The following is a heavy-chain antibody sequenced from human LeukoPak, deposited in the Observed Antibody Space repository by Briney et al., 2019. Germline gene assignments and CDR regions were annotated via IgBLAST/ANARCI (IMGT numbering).Heavy chain of an antibody. D-gene: IGHD3-16*01. V-gene: IGHV1-69*04. CDR3: ARALWGAFDI. CDR1: GYTFTSYA. CDR2: IIPILGIA. Sequence: SVKVSCKASGYTFTSYAISWVRQAPGQGLEWMGRIIPILGIANYAQKFQGRVTITADKSTSTAYMELSSLRSEDTAVYYCARALWGAFDIWGQGTMVTVSS. J-gene: IGHJ3*02.